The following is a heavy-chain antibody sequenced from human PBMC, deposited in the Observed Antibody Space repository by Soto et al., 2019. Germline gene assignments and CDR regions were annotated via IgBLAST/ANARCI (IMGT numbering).Heavy chain of an antibody. J-gene: IGHJ3*02. CDR1: GFTFSNAW. V-gene: IGHV3-15*07. D-gene: IGHD3-9*01. CDR3: TTDDILTQDASDI. Sequence: EVQLVESGGGLVKPGGSLRLSCAASGFTFSNAWMNWVRQAPGKGLEWVGRIKSKTDGGTTDYAAPVKGRFTISRDDSKNTLYLQMNSLKTEDTAVYYCTTDDILTQDASDIWGQGTMVTVSS. CDR2: IKSKTDGGTT.